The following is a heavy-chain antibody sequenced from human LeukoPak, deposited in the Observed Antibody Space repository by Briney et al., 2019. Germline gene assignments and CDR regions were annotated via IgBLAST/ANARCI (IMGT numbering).Heavy chain of an antibody. J-gene: IGHJ4*02. V-gene: IGHV3-23*01. CDR3: ARERAGIWDSFDY. D-gene: IGHD3-10*01. CDR1: GHTFNSYD. Sequence: GGSLRLSCAPSGHTFNSYDMRWVRQAPGKGLEWVSDISGSGGSTYYADSEKGRFIISRDNSKNRLYLQMNSLRAEDTAVYYCARERAGIWDSFDYWGQGTLVTVSS. CDR2: ISGSGGST.